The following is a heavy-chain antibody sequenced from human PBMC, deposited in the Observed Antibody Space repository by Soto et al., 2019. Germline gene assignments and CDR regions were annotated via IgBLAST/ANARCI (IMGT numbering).Heavy chain of an antibody. V-gene: IGHV3-30*18. Sequence: GGSLRLSCAASGFTFSSYGMHWVRQAPGKGLEWVAVISYDGSNKYYADSVKGRFTISRDNSKNTLYLQMNSLRAEDTAVYYCAKPSSGRYYFDYWGQGTLVTVSS. D-gene: IGHD6-19*01. CDR3: AKPSSGRYYFDY. J-gene: IGHJ4*02. CDR1: GFTFSSYG. CDR2: ISYDGSNK.